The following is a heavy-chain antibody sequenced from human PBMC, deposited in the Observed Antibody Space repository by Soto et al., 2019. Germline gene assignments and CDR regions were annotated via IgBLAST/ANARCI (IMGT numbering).Heavy chain of an antibody. V-gene: IGHV1-69*06. D-gene: IGHD3-16*01. CDR2: IIPIFGTA. CDR3: ARPWKVGENNAFDI. CDR1: GGTFSSYA. Sequence: QVQLVQSGAEVKKPGSSVKVSCKASGGTFSSYAISWVRQAPGQGLEWMGGIIPIFGTANYAQKFQGRVTSNADTSASTAYMELSSLRSEDTAVYYCARPWKVGENNAFDIWGQGTMVTVSS. J-gene: IGHJ3*02.